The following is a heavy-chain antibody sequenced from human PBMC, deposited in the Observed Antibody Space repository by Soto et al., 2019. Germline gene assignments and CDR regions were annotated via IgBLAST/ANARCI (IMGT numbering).Heavy chain of an antibody. D-gene: IGHD1-26*01. V-gene: IGHV1-18*01. J-gene: IGHJ6*02. CDR2: ISGHSGGT. CDR1: GYACTTLG. CDR3: AKDGGHGARMHICGMDV. Sequence: ASLRFSCNASGYACTTLGINWVRQDPGQGLEWMGWISGHSGGTKYGPKFRDRLTMVTDTSSKTAYMELRSLKSDDAAVYYCAKDGGHGARMHICGMDVWGQGTTVTVSS.